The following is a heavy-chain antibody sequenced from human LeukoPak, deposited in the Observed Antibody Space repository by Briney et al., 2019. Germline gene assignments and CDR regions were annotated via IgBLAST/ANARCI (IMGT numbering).Heavy chain of an antibody. CDR3: ARDQGGWYTESAPSFDY. V-gene: IGHV4-4*02. CDR2: IYHSGST. D-gene: IGHD6-19*01. Sequence: SGTLSLTCAVSGGSISSSNWWSWVRQPPGKGLEWIGEIYHSGSTNYNPSLKSRVTISVDKSKNQFSLKLSSVTAADTAVYYCARDQGGWYTESAPSFDYWGQGTLVTVSS. CDR1: GGSISSSNW. J-gene: IGHJ4*02.